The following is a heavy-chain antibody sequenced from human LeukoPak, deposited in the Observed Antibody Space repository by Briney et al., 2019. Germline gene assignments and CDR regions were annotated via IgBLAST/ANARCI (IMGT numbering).Heavy chain of an antibody. D-gene: IGHD2-15*01. CDR1: GFTFSSYA. CDR3: AKDRVAQHRRYNWFDP. Sequence: GGSLRLSCAASGFTFSSYAMHWVRQAPGKGLEWVAVISYDGSNKYYADSVKGRFTISRDNSKNTLYLQMNSLRAEDTAVYYCAKDRVAQHRRYNWFDPWGQGTLVTVSS. J-gene: IGHJ5*02. CDR2: ISYDGSNK. V-gene: IGHV3-30-3*01.